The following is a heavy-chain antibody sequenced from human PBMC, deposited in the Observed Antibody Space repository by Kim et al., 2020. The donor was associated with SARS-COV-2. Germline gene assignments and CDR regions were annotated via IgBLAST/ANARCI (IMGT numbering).Heavy chain of an antibody. CDR3: TRLYSSSWYNWFDP. V-gene: IGHV3-73*01. D-gene: IGHD6-13*01. CDR1: GFTFSGSA. J-gene: IGHJ5*02. CDR2: IRSKANSYAT. Sequence: GGSLRLSCAASGFTFSGSAMHWVRQASGKGLEWVGRIRSKANSYATAYAASVKGRFTISRDDSKNTAYLQMNSLKTEDTAVYYCTRLYSSSWYNWFDPWAREPWSPSPQ.